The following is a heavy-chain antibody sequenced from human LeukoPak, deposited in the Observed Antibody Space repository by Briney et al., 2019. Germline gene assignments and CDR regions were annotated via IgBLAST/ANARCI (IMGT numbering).Heavy chain of an antibody. CDR2: IYYSGST. Sequence: SETLSLTCTVSGGSISSSSYYWGWIRQPPGKGLEWIGSIYYSGSTYYNPSLKSRVTISVDTSKNQFSLKLSSVTAADTAVYYCASGRRRYYDILTGYPEVSDYWGQGTLVTVSS. J-gene: IGHJ4*02. CDR1: GGSISSSSYY. D-gene: IGHD3-9*01. V-gene: IGHV4-39*07. CDR3: ASGRRRYYDILTGYPEVSDY.